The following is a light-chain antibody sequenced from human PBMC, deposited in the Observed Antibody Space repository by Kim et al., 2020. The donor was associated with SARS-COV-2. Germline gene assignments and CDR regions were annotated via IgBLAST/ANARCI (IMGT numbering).Light chain of an antibody. CDR2: YDS. CDR1: NIGSKN. V-gene: IGLV3-21*01. Sequence: VSVAPGKTARSTCGRNNIGSKNVHWYQQKPGQAPVLVIYYDSDRPSGIPERFSGSNSGNTATLTISRVEAGDEADYYCQVWDSAVVFGGGTQLTVL. CDR3: QVWDSAVV. J-gene: IGLJ2*01.